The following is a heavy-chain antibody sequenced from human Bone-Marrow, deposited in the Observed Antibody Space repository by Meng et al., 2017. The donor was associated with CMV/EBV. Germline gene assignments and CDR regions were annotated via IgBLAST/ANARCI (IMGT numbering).Heavy chain of an antibody. CDR3: VRSSGWSLFDY. Sequence: VRVVKSGAEMKSPGAFIKGSCTTVGFTVSDYLMHWVRQAPGQGLGWLGWINSNNDATNYARKFQGRTSMTSDTSISTAHMELSRLMSDDTAVYYCVRSSGWSLFDYWGQGTLVTVSS. CDR2: INSNNDAT. CDR1: GFTVSDYL. J-gene: IGHJ4*02. V-gene: IGHV1-2*07. D-gene: IGHD6-19*01.